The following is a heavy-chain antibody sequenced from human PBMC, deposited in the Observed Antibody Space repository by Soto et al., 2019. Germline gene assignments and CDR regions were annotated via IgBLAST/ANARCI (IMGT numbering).Heavy chain of an antibody. CDR2: MNPNSGNT. CDR1: GYTFTSYD. J-gene: IGHJ5*02. V-gene: IGHV1-8*01. Sequence: ASVKVSCRASGYTFTSYDINWVRHATGQGLEWMGWMNPNSGNTGYAQKFQGRVSMTTDTSTTTAYMELRSLRSDDTAVYYCARVVPGAEAWFGPWGQGTLVTVSS. D-gene: IGHD2-2*01. CDR3: ARVVPGAEAWFGP.